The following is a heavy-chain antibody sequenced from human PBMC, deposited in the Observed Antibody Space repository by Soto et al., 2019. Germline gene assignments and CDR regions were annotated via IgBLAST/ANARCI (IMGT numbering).Heavy chain of an antibody. CDR2: ISYDGSNK. CDR3: AKDLAGDTAMVFSLDY. V-gene: IGHV3-30*18. CDR1: GFTFSSYG. D-gene: IGHD5-18*01. Sequence: QVQLVESGGGVVQPGRSLRLSCAASGFTFSSYGMHWVRQAPGKGLEWVAVISYDGSNKYYADSVKGRFTISRDNSKNTLYLQMNSLRAEDTAVYYCAKDLAGDTAMVFSLDYWGQGTLVTVSS. J-gene: IGHJ4*02.